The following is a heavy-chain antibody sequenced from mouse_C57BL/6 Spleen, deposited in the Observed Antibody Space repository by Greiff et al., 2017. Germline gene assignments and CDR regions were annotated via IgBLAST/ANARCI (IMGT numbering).Heavy chain of an antibody. J-gene: IGHJ4*01. CDR3: ARGGITTVVAPYYAMDY. CDR1: GYTFTSYW. V-gene: IGHV1-55*01. Sequence: QVQLQQSGAELVKPGASVKMSCKASGYTFTSYWITWVKQRPGQGLEWIGDIYPGSGSTNYNEKFKSKATLTVDTSSSTAYMQLSSLTSEDSAVYYCARGGITTVVAPYYAMDYWGQGTSVTVSS. D-gene: IGHD1-1*01. CDR2: IYPGSGST.